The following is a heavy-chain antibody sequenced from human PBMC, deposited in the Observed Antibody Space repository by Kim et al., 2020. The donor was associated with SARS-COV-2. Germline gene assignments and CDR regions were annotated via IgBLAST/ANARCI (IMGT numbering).Heavy chain of an antibody. CDR1: GITFSDAW. V-gene: IGHV3-15*01. D-gene: IGHD1-26*01. CDR2: IKSKADGGTA. CDR3: TFRRSSYTEGSDY. J-gene: IGHJ4*02. Sequence: GGSLRLSCAASGITFSDAWLSWVRQAPGKGLEWVGRIKSKADGGTADDAAPVEGRFIISRDDSRNTLFMQMNSQKTEDTAVYYCTFRRSSYTEGSDYWGQGNLVTVSS.